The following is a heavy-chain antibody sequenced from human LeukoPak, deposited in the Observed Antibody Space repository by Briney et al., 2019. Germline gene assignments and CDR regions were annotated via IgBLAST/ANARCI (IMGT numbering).Heavy chain of an antibody. CDR3: AGDSYGWDYFDY. J-gene: IGHJ4*02. Sequence: GGSLRLSCAASGLTFSSYNMNWVRQAPGKGLEWISFISSSSSTIYYADSVKGRFTSSRDNAKNSLFLQMNSLRVEDTAVYYCAGDSYGWDYFDYWGQGTLVTVSS. V-gene: IGHV3-48*01. CDR2: ISSSSSTI. D-gene: IGHD5-18*01. CDR1: GLTFSSYN.